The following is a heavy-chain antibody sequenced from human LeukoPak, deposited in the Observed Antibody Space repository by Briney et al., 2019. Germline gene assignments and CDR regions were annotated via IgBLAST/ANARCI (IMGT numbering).Heavy chain of an antibody. CDR1: GFTFSSYW. CDR2: IKQDGSEK. V-gene: IGHV3-7*01. D-gene: IGHD2-15*01. CDR3: ARARYCSGGSCYFDY. Sequence: GGSLRLSCAASGFTFSSYWMSWVRQAPGKGLEWVANIKQDGSEKYYVDSVKGRFTISRDNAKNSLYLQMNSLRAEDTAVYYCARARYCSGGSCYFDYWGQGTLVTVSS. J-gene: IGHJ4*02.